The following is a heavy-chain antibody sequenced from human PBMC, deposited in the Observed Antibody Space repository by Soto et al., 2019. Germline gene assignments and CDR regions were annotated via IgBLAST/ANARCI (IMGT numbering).Heavy chain of an antibody. Sequence: GGSLRLSCAASGFTLNSFAMSWVRQAPGKGLEWVSSITYTGVSTYYADSVKGRFTISRDNSKDTLYLQMNSLRAEDTAIYYCAKASVWYPYFDSWGQGTLVTVSS. CDR1: GFTLNSFA. CDR3: AKASVWYPYFDS. V-gene: IGHV3-23*01. J-gene: IGHJ4*02. D-gene: IGHD6-13*01. CDR2: ITYTGVST.